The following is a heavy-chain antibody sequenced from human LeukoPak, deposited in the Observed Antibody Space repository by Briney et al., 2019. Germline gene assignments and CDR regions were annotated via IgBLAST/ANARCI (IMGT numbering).Heavy chain of an antibody. Sequence: ASVKVSCKASGYTFTSYGISWVRQAPGQGLEWMGWISAYNGNTNYAQKLQGRVTMTTDTSTSTAHMELRSLRSDDTAVYYCARDYCSSTSXXFDYWGQGTLVTVSS. V-gene: IGHV1-18*01. D-gene: IGHD2-2*01. CDR3: ARDYCSSTSXXFDY. CDR2: ISAYNGNT. CDR1: GYTFTSYG. J-gene: IGHJ4*02.